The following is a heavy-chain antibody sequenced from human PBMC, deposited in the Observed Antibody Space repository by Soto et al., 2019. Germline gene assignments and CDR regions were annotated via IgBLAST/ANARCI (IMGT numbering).Heavy chain of an antibody. D-gene: IGHD6-19*01. CDR3: AKTSGWPYYFDF. Sequence: LSCAASGFTFSNYAVSWVRQAPGKGLECVSSISGSGGSTYYADSVKGRFTISRDNSKNTLFLQMNSLRAEDTAVYYCAKTSGWPYYFDFWGQGTLVTVSS. V-gene: IGHV3-23*01. J-gene: IGHJ4*02. CDR2: ISGSGGST. CDR1: GFTFSNYA.